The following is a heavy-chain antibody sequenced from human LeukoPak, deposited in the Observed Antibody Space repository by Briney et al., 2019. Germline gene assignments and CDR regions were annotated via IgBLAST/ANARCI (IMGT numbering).Heavy chain of an antibody. D-gene: IGHD3-10*01. CDR1: GFTFSHYS. J-gene: IGHJ6*03. Sequence: TGGSLRLSCAASGFTFSHYSLNWVRQAPGKGLEWVANIKQDGSEKYYVDSVKGRFTISRDNAKNSLYLQMNRLRVEDTAVYYCARIRFGESYAPKSYYYYYMDVWGIGTTVTVSS. V-gene: IGHV3-7*01. CDR3: ARIRFGESYAPKSYYYYYMDV. CDR2: IKQDGSEK.